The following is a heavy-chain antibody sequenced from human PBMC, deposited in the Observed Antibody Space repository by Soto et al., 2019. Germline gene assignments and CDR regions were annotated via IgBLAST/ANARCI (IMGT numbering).Heavy chain of an antibody. CDR3: ARDSEAARPFSFDP. Sequence: ASVKVSCKASGGTFSSYAISWVRQAPGQGLEWMGGIIPIFGTANYAQKFQGRVTITADESTSTAYMELSSLRSEDTAVYYCARDSEAARPFSFDPWGQGTLVTVSS. CDR2: IIPIFGTA. CDR1: GGTFSSYA. D-gene: IGHD6-6*01. V-gene: IGHV1-69*13. J-gene: IGHJ5*02.